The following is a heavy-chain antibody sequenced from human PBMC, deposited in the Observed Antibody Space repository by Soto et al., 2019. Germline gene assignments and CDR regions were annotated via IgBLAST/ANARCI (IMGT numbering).Heavy chain of an antibody. D-gene: IGHD2-15*01. CDR1: GGTFSSYA. CDR2: IIPIFGTA. V-gene: IGHV1-69*01. Sequence: QVQLVQSGAEVKKPGSSVKVSCKASGGTFSSYAISWVRQAPGQGLEWMGGIIPIFGTANYAQKFQGRVTITADESTSTANMELRSLRSEDTAVYYCAYGYCSGGSCETDYYYYYGMDVWGQGTTVTVCS. CDR3: AYGYCSGGSCETDYYYYYGMDV. J-gene: IGHJ6*02.